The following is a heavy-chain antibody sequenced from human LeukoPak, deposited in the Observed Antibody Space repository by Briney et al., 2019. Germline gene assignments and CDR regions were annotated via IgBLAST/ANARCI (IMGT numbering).Heavy chain of an antibody. D-gene: IGHD3-10*01. J-gene: IGHJ5*02. V-gene: IGHV3-21*01. CDR2: IGPSSGDI. CDR3: ARDRGARGRGLA. CDR1: GFALSSYW. Sequence: GGSLRLSCAASGFALSSYWMSWVRQAPGTGLEWVSSIGPSSGDIYYADSVKGRFTISRDNDKNSLYLQMNSLRAEDTAVYYCARDRGARGRGLAWGQGTQVTVSS.